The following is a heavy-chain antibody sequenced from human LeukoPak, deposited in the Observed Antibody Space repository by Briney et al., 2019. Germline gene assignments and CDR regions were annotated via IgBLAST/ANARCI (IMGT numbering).Heavy chain of an antibody. CDR2: IKQDGREK. Sequence: PGGSLRLSCAASGFTFSNSWMTWVRQAPGKGLEWVANIKQDGREKYYVDSVKGRFTISRDNAKNSVYLQMNSLRAEDTAVYFCARDQYTDWGQGTLVTVSS. J-gene: IGHJ4*02. D-gene: IGHD5-18*01. CDR3: ARDQYTD. V-gene: IGHV3-7*01. CDR1: GFTFSNSW.